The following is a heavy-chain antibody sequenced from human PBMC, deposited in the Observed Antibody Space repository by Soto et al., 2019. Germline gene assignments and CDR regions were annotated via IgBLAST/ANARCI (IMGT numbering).Heavy chain of an antibody. V-gene: IGHV4-30-2*01. CDR2: IHYSGST. CDR3: ARLGGAHYYGMDV. D-gene: IGHD3-16*01. J-gene: IGHJ6*02. Sequence: QLQLQESGSGLVKPSQTLSLTCAVSGGSISSGGYSWSWIRQPPGKGLEWIGYIHYSGSTYYNPSLKSRVTIPLDRSKNQFSLKLSSVTAADTAVYYCARLGGAHYYGMDVWGQGTTVTVSS. CDR1: GGSISSGGYS.